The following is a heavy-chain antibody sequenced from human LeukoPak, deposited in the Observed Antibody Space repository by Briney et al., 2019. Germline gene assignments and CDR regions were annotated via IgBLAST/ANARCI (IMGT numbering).Heavy chain of an antibody. J-gene: IGHJ3*02. CDR3: VKSGIPGPLAFDI. CDR2: INNDGSST. D-gene: IGHD3-10*01. V-gene: IGHV3-74*01. CDR1: GFTFSSYL. Sequence: PGGSLRLSCAASGFTFSSYLMHWIRQAPGKGLVWVSRINNDGSSTNYADSVKGRFTISRDNAKNTVYLQMNSLRGEDTAVYYCVKSGIPGPLAFDIWGQGTVVTVSS.